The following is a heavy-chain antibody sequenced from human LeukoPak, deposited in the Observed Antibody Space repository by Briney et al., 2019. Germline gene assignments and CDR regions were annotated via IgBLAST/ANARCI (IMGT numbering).Heavy chain of an antibody. Sequence: PGGSLRLSCAASGFTFSSYAVSWVRQAPGKGLEWVSAISGSGGSTYYADSVKGRFTISRDNSKNTLYLQMNSLRAEDTAVYYCAKVGPRYGYSSGWPPDYWGQGTLVTVSS. D-gene: IGHD6-19*01. V-gene: IGHV3-23*01. J-gene: IGHJ4*02. CDR1: GFTFSSYA. CDR2: ISGSGGST. CDR3: AKVGPRYGYSSGWPPDY.